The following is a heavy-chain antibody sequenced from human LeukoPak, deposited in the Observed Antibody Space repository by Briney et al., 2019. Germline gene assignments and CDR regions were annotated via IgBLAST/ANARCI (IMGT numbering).Heavy chain of an antibody. D-gene: IGHD2-8*01. CDR3: AREPHPRYCTNGVCYLDY. V-gene: IGHV3-33*08. CDR1: GFTFSSYV. J-gene: IGHJ4*02. Sequence: GGSLRLSCAASGFTFSSYVMHWVRPAPGKGLEWVAVIWYDGSNKYYADSVEGRFTISRDNSKNTLYLQMNSLRAEDTAVYYCAREPHPRYCTNGVCYLDYWGQGTLVTVSS. CDR2: IWYDGSNK.